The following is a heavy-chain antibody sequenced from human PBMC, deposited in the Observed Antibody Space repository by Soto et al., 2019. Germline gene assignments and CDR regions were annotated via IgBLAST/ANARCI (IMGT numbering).Heavy chain of an antibody. D-gene: IGHD6-19*01. J-gene: IGHJ6*04. CDR2: IYWDDDE. CDR1: GFPLITSTVG. Sequence: SGPTLVNPTETLTLTCTFSGFPLITSTVGVGWLRQPPGKALEWLALIYWDDDERYSPSLRSRLSITKDTSKNQVVLTMTNMDPVETATHYCARSLVGWTSYYHQGMDVWGEGTTVAVSS. CDR3: ARSLVGWTSYYHQGMDV. V-gene: IGHV2-5*02.